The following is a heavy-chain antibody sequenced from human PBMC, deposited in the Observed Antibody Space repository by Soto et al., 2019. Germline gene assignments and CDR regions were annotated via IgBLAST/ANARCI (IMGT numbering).Heavy chain of an antibody. V-gene: IGHV1-8*01. CDR3: ASLPWANYYYTGMDV. CDR2: MNPNSGNT. CDR1: GYTFTSYD. J-gene: IGHJ6*02. Sequence: QVQLVQSGAEVKKPGASVKVSCKASGYTFTSYDINWVRQATGQGLEWMGWMNPNSGNTGYAQKLQGRVTMTRNTSISTAYMELSSLRSEDTAVYYCASLPWANYYYTGMDVWGQGTTVTVSS. D-gene: IGHD7-27*01.